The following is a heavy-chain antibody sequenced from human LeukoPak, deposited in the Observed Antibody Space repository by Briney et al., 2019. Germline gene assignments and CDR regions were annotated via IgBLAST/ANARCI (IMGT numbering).Heavy chain of an antibody. CDR2: IKQDGSEK. Sequence: PGGSLRLSCAASGFTFSSNWMSWVRQAPGKGLEWVANIKQDGSEKYYVDSVKGRFTISRDNAKNLVFLQMSSLRAEDTAVYYCARLVGATHLDYWGQGTWSPSPQ. J-gene: IGHJ4*02. CDR3: ARLVGATHLDY. V-gene: IGHV3-7*05. CDR1: GFTFSSNW. D-gene: IGHD1-26*01.